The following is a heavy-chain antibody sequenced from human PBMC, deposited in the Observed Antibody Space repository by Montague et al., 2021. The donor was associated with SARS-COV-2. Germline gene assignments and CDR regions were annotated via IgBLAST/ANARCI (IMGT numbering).Heavy chain of an antibody. CDR2: ISSDGSIK. J-gene: IGHJ4*02. CDR1: GFTFRTYP. V-gene: IGHV3-30*04. D-gene: IGHD3-16*01. Sequence: SLRLSCAASGFTFRTYPMHWVRQAPGKVLEWVTIISSDGSIKYXXXSVKGRFTISRDDTKSTLYLQMNSLRAEDTAVSYCARDSFGSIDFWGQGTLVTVSS. CDR3: ARDSFGSIDF.